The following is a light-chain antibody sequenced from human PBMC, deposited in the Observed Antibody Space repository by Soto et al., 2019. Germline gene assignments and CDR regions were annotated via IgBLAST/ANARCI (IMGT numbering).Light chain of an antibody. V-gene: IGLV2-14*01. CDR1: SSDVGGNKY. Sequence: QSALTQPASVSGSPGQSITISCTGTSSDVGGNKYVSWYQQYPGKVPKLLINKVSNRPSGVSNRFSGSKSGNTASLTISGLLAEDEADYFCTSSTSDSLYVFGTGTQPTVL. J-gene: IGLJ1*01. CDR2: KVS. CDR3: TSSTSDSLYV.